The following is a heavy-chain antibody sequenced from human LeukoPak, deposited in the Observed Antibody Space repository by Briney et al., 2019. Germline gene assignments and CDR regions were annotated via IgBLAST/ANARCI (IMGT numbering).Heavy chain of an antibody. CDR1: GFSVTSYA. CDR3: ARARRGSSYYFDY. D-gene: IGHD3-10*01. J-gene: IGHJ4*02. CDR2: ISASGGSP. Sequence: GGSLRLSCAASGFSVTSYAMSWVRQVPGKGLDWVSFISASGGSPYYADSVKGRFTISRANSKNTLYLQMNSLRAEDTALYYCARARRGSSYYFDYWGQGTLVTVSS. V-gene: IGHV3-23*01.